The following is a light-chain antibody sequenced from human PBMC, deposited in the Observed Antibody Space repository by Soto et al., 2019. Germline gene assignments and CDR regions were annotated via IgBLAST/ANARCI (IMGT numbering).Light chain of an antibody. CDR2: AAS. Sequence: AIQLSQSPSSLSGSLADIDTITCGASQGIRNDLGWYQQKPGKAPKLLIYAASSLQSGVPSRFSGSGSGTDFTLTISSLQPEDFATYYCLQDYNYPRTFGQGTKVDIK. V-gene: IGKV1-6*01. CDR1: QGIRND. J-gene: IGKJ1*01. CDR3: LQDYNYPRT.